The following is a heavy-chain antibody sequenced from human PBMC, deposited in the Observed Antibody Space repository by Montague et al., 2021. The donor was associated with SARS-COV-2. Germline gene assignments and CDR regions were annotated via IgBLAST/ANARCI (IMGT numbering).Heavy chain of an antibody. CDR3: TRAGYQVLWSDYYYYGMDV. CDR2: INHSGST. J-gene: IGHJ6*02. CDR1: GGSFRGYY. V-gene: IGHV4-34*01. D-gene: IGHD2-2*01. Sequence: SETLSLTCAVYGGSFRGYYWSWIRQPPGKGLEWIGEINHSGSTNYNPSLKSRVTISVDTSKNQFSLKLSSVTAADTAVYYCTRAGYQVLWSDYYYYGMDVWGQGTTVTVSS.